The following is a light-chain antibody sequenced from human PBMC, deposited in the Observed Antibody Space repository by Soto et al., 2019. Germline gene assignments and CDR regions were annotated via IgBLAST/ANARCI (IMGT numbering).Light chain of an antibody. V-gene: IGKV3-20*01. CDR3: QQCFRAPPT. CDR2: GAS. CDR1: QTVSSSY. Sequence: EIVLTQSPGTLSLSPGERVTLSCRASQTVSSSYLVWYQQKPGQAPRLLMSGASSRAPGIPDRFSGRGSGTDFTLTISRLEPEDFAVYYCQQCFRAPPTFGQGTKVDIK. J-gene: IGKJ1*01.